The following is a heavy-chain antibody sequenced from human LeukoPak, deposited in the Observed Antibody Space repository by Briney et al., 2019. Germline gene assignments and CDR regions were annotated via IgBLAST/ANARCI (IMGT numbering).Heavy chain of an antibody. CDR1: GGSINSFY. V-gene: IGHV4-59*01. CDR2: IYYSGST. D-gene: IGHD6-13*01. CDR3: ARDLQGSSWSFDP. Sequence: MPSETLSLTCTVSGGSINSFYWVWIRQPPGKGLEWIGYIYYSGSTHYNPSLKSRVTISVDRSRNQFSLRLKSVTAADTAVYYCARDLQGSSWSFDPWGQGTLVTVSS. J-gene: IGHJ5*02.